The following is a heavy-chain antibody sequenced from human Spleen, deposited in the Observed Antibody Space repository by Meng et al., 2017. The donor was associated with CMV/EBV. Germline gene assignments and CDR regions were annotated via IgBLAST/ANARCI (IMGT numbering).Heavy chain of an antibody. V-gene: IGHV4-61*01. J-gene: IGHJ6*02. CDR3: ARYQVRNYYYGMDV. CDR2: IYSSGST. CDR1: GGSVSSSTYY. D-gene: IGHD2-2*01. Sequence: SETLSLTCSVSGGSVSSSTYYWSWIRQPPGKGLEWIGYIYSSGSTNYNPSLKSRVTISVDTSKNQFSLKLSSVTAADTAVYYCARYQVRNYYYGMDVWGQGTTVTVSS.